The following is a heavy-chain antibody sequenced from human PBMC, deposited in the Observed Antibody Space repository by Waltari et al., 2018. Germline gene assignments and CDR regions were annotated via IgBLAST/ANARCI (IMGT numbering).Heavy chain of an antibody. V-gene: IGHV3-23*01. CDR3: AKGRDTSSWALGY. Sequence: EVQLLESGGGLVQPGGSLRLSCAASGFTFGRYAMAWFRQAPGKGLEWVSGIGTSGITTYADSVKGRFSISRDTATNTLNLLMNSLRAEDTAVYYCAKGRDTSSWALGYWGQGTLVTVSS. CDR1: GFTFGRYA. J-gene: IGHJ4*02. CDR2: IGTSGIT. D-gene: IGHD6-13*01.